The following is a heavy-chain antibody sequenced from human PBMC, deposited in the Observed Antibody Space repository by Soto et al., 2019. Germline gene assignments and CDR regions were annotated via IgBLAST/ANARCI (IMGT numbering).Heavy chain of an antibody. CDR2: IVVGSGNT. V-gene: IGHV1-58*01. CDR3: AADRIRPYYDSSGYYPDAFDI. J-gene: IGHJ3*02. Sequence: SVKVSCKASGFTFTSSAVQWVRQARGQRLEWIGWIVVGSGNTNYAQKFQERVTITRDMSTSTAYMELSSLRSEDTAVYYCAADRIRPYYDSSGYYPDAFDIWGQGTMVTVSS. CDR1: GFTFTSSA. D-gene: IGHD3-22*01.